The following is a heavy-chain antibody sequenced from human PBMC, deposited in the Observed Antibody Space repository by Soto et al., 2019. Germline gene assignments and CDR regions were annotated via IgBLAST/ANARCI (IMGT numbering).Heavy chain of an antibody. CDR1: GAPIGGYY. J-gene: IGHJ5*02. D-gene: IGHD1-1*01. CDR3: VRDGTKTLRDWFDP. CDR2: IYATGTT. V-gene: IGHV4-4*07. Sequence: SETLSLTCTVSGAPIGGYYWRWIRNSAGKGLEWIGRIYATGTTDYNPSLKSRVMMSVDTSKEQFSLKLRSVTAAGTAVYYCVRDGTKTLRDWFDPWGQGMSVTVSS.